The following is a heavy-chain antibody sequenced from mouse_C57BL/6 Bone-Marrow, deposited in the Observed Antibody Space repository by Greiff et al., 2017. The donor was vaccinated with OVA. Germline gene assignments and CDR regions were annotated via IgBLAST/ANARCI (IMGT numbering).Heavy chain of an antibody. CDR1: GFTFSDYG. J-gene: IGHJ3*01. D-gene: IGHD3-2*02. CDR2: ISSGSSTI. CDR3: ARPQTAQATTWFAY. V-gene: IGHV5-17*01. Sequence: EVQLQESGGGLVKPGGSLKLSCAASGFTFSDYGMHWVRQAPEKGLEWVAYISSGSSTIYYADTVKGRFTISRDNAKNTLFLQMTSLRSEDTAMYYCARPQTAQATTWFAYWGQGTLVTVSA.